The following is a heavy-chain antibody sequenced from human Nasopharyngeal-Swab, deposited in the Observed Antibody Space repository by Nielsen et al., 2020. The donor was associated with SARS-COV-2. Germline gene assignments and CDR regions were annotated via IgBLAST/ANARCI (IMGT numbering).Heavy chain of an antibody. D-gene: IGHD6-6*01. V-gene: IGHV3-11*05. Sequence: GESLKISCAASGFTFSDYYMSWIRQAPGKGLEWVSYISSSSSYTNYADSVKGRFTISRDNAKNSLYLQMNSLRAEDTAVYYCARDPSIAESPVWGQGTTVTVSS. J-gene: IGHJ6*02. CDR2: ISSSSSYT. CDR3: ARDPSIAESPV. CDR1: GFTFSDYY.